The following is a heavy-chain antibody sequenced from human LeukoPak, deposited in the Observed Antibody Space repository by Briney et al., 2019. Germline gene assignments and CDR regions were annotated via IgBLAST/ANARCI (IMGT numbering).Heavy chain of an antibody. CDR3: ARDIEEAMGHYDSSGYYYYFDY. V-gene: IGHV4-38-2*02. J-gene: IGHJ4*02. CDR2: IYHSGST. D-gene: IGHD3-22*01. CDR1: GYSISSGYY. Sequence: SETLSLTCTVSGYSISSGYYWGWIRQPPGKGLEWIGSIYHSGSTYYNPSLKSRVTISVDTSKNQFSLKLSSVTAADTAVYYCARDIEEAMGHYDSSGYYYYFDYWGQGTLVTVSS.